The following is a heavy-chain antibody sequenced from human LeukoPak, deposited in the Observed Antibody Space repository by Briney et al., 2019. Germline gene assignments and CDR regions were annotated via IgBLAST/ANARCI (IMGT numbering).Heavy chain of an antibody. CDR2: IYYSGST. CDR1: GGSISSSSYY. D-gene: IGHD1-26*01. CDR3: ARKELRFDP. Sequence: SETLSLTCTVSGGSISSSSYYWGWIRQPPGKGLEWIGSIYYSGSTYYNPSLKSRVTISVDTSKNQFSLKLSSVTAADTAVYYCARKELRFDPWGQGTLVTVSS. V-gene: IGHV4-39*01. J-gene: IGHJ5*02.